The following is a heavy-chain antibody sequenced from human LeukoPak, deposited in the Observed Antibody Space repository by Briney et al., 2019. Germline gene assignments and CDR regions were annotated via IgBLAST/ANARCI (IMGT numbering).Heavy chain of an antibody. CDR2: ISGSGGST. CDR1: GFTFSSYA. V-gene: IGHV3-23*01. Sequence: GGSPRLSCAASGFTFSSYAMSWVRQAPGKGLEWVSAISGSGGSTYYADSVKGRFTISRDNSKNTLYLQMNSLRAEDTAVYYCANLPRTSHFYWFDYWGQGTLVTVSS. D-gene: IGHD2-2*01. CDR3: ANLPRTSHFYWFDY. J-gene: IGHJ4*02.